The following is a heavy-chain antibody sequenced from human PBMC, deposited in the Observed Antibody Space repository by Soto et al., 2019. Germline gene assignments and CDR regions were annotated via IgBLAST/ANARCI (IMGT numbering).Heavy chain of an antibody. Sequence: GASLKVSCKASGGTFSSYAISWVRQAPGQGLEWMGGIIPIFGTANYAQKFQGRVTITADESTSTAYMELSSLRSEDTAVYYCARNRVGAGGWFDPWGQGTLVTVSS. CDR1: GGTFSSYA. V-gene: IGHV1-69*13. CDR3: ARNRVGAGGWFDP. CDR2: IIPIFGTA. D-gene: IGHD1-26*01. J-gene: IGHJ5*02.